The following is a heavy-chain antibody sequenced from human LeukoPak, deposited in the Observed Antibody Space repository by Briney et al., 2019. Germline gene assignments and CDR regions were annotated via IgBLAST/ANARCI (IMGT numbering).Heavy chain of an antibody. V-gene: IGHV4-39*07. Sequence: PSETLSLTCTVSGGSISSSTYYWGWIRQPPGKGLEWIGSIYYSGSTYYNPSLKSRVTMSVDTSKNQFSLKLSSVTAADTAVYYCASEPYGPAQPKYFQHWGQGTLVTVSS. CDR3: ASEPYGPAQPKYFQH. CDR1: GGSISSSTYY. CDR2: IYYSGST. D-gene: IGHD3-10*01. J-gene: IGHJ1*01.